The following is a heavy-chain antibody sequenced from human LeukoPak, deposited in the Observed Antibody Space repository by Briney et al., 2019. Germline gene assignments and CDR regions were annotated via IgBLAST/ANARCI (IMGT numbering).Heavy chain of an antibody. CDR1: GGSISSSNW. CDR3: ARVLRYFDWLQLYHYYMDV. CDR2: IYHSGST. V-gene: IGHV4-4*02. D-gene: IGHD3-9*01. J-gene: IGHJ6*03. Sequence: SGTLSLTCAVSGGSISSSNWWSWVRQPPGKGLEWIGEIYHSGSTNYNPSLKSRVTISVDKSKNQFSLKLSSVTAADTAVYYCARVLRYFDWLQLYHYYMDVWGKGTTVTVSS.